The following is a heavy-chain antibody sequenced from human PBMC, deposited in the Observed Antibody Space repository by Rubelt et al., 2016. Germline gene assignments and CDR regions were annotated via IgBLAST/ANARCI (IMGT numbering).Heavy chain of an antibody. CDR2: ISYDGSNK. V-gene: IGHV3-30*04. Sequence: GGGVVQPGRSLRLSCAASGFTFSSYAMHWVRQAPGKGLEWVAVISYDGSNKYYADSVKGRFTISRDNSKNTLYLQMNSLRAEDTAVYYCARVIAVYFDYWGQGTLVTVSS. CDR3: ARVIAVYFDY. J-gene: IGHJ4*02. CDR1: GFTFSSYA. D-gene: IGHD6-19*01.